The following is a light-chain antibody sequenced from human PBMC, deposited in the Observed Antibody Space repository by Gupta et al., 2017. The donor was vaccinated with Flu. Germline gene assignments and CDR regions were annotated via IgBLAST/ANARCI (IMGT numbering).Light chain of an antibody. CDR1: NIGTKD. Sequence: SFVLTQPPSVSVAPGTTARITCGGDNIGTKDVHWYQQKPGQAPVLVVYDDSDRPPGIPERFSGSNSGNTATLTISRVEAGDEADYYCQVRDASDHRNVFGTGTKVTVL. CDR2: DDS. J-gene: IGLJ1*01. CDR3: QVRDASDHRNV. V-gene: IGLV3-21*03.